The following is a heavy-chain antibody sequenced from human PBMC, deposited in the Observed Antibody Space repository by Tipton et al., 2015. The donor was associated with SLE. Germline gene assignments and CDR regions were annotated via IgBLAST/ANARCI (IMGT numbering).Heavy chain of an antibody. Sequence: TLSLTCTVSGGSFSGYYWSWIRQPPGKGLEWIGEINHSGSTNYNPSLKSRVTISVDTSKNQFSLTLSSVTAADTAVYYCARHERDFLDWGQGTLVTVSS. V-gene: IGHV4-34*01. D-gene: IGHD3-3*01. CDR3: ARHERDFLD. CDR1: GGSFSGYY. CDR2: INHSGST. J-gene: IGHJ4*02.